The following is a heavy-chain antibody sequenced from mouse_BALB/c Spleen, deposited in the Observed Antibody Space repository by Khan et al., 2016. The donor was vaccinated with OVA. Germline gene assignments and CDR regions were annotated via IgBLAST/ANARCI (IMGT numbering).Heavy chain of an antibody. V-gene: IGHV5-9-3*01. CDR2: ISSGDNDT. CDR3: TRPPITTVVATSYWFFDV. J-gene: IGHJ1*01. CDR1: GFTFSSYA. Sequence: EVELVESGGGLVKPGGSLKLSCAASGFTFSSYAMSWVRQTPEKRLDWVATISSGDNDTYYPDSVKGRFTISRNNAKNTLYLQMSSLRSEDTAMYYCTRPPITTVVATSYWFFDVWGAGTTVTVSS. D-gene: IGHD1-1*01.